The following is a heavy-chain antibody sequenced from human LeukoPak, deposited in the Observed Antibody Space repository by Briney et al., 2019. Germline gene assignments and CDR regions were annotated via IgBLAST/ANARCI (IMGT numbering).Heavy chain of an antibody. CDR3: ARGLQVVVVATRDPSYYYYYRDV. D-gene: IGHD2-15*01. V-gene: IGHV4-34*01. Sequence: PSETLSLTCAVYGGSFSGYYWSCIRQPPGKGLEWIGEINHSGSTNYNPSLKSRVTISVDTSKNEFSLKLSSVTAAHTPVYYCARGLQVVVVATRDPSYYYYYRDVWGKGTTVTVSS. J-gene: IGHJ6*03. CDR2: INHSGST. CDR1: GGSFSGYY.